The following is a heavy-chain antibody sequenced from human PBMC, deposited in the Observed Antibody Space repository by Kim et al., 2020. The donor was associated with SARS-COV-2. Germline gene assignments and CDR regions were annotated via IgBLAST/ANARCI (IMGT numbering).Heavy chain of an antibody. V-gene: IGHV3-30*04. J-gene: IGHJ6*03. Sequence: GGSLRLSCAASGFTFSSYAMHWVRQAPGKGLEWVAVISYDGSNKYYADSVKGRFTISRDNSKNTLYLQMNSLRAEDTAVYYCARDQYDSSGYYLAHYYYMDVWGKGTTVTVSS. CDR2: ISYDGSNK. CDR3: ARDQYDSSGYYLAHYYYMDV. D-gene: IGHD3-22*01. CDR1: GFTFSSYA.